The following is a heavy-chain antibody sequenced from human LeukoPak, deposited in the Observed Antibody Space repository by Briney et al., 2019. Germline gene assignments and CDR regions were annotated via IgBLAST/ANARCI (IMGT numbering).Heavy chain of an antibody. CDR2: IKQDGSEK. J-gene: IGHJ6*03. D-gene: IGHD3-3*01. V-gene: IGHV3-7*01. Sequence: GGSLRLSCAASGFTFSSYWMSWVRQAPGKGLEWVANIKQDGSEKYYVDSVKGRFTISRDNAKNSLYLQMNSLRAEDTAVYYCARDVRMRITIFGVVKDYHYMDVWGKGTTVTVSS. CDR3: ARDVRMRITIFGVVKDYHYMDV. CDR1: GFTFSSYW.